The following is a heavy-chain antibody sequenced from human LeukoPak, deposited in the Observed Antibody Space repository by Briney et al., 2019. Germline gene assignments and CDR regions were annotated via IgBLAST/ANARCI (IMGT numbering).Heavy chain of an antibody. V-gene: IGHV3-23*01. D-gene: IGHD2-2*03. J-gene: IGHJ4*02. CDR2: ISGSGGGT. CDR1: GVTFSSYV. CDR3: ARDLDIVVVTADLFDY. Sequence: GGSLRLSCEASGVTFSSYVMSWVRQAPVKGPEWVSGISGSGGGTYYADSVKGRFTISRDNSKNTLYLQMNSLRAEDTAVYYCARDLDIVVVTADLFDYWGQGTLVTVSS.